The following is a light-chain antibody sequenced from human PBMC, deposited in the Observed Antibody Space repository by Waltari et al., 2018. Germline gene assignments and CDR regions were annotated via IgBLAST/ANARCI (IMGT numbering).Light chain of an antibody. CDR3: QQYYTTPYT. V-gene: IGKV4-1*01. Sequence: DIVMTQSPDSLAVSLGERATINCKSSQTLLYNSNNKNYLAWYQQKPGQPPQLLVYWASILYSGVPDRFSGSGSGTDFTLTIRSLQAEDVAVYYCQQYYTTPYTCGQGTKLEIK. CDR2: WAS. CDR1: QTLLYNSNNKNY. J-gene: IGKJ2*01.